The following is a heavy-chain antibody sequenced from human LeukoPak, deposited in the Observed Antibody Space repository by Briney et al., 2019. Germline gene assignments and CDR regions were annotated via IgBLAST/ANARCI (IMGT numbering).Heavy chain of an antibody. V-gene: IGHV4-34*01. Sequence: PSETLSLTCAVYGGSFSPYYWSWIRQPPGKGLEWIGEINHSGSTNYNPSLKSRVTISVDTSKNQFSLKLSSVTAADTAVYYCARGGFYFGGDCYVDYWGQGTLVTVSS. J-gene: IGHJ4*02. CDR2: INHSGST. D-gene: IGHD2-21*02. CDR3: ARGGFYFGGDCYVDY. CDR1: GGSFSPYY.